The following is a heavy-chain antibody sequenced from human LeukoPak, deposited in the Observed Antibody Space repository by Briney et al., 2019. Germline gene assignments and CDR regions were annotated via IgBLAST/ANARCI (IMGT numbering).Heavy chain of an antibody. V-gene: IGHV4-39*01. J-gene: IGHJ4*02. Sequence: SETLSLTCTVSGGSFSSSSSYWGWIRQPPGKGLEWIGTIHHSGSTYYNPPLKSRLTISEDTSKNRFSLKLSSVTAADTAVYYCARRITSGAPFDYWGQGTLVTVSS. CDR2: IHHSGST. CDR1: GGSFSSSSSY. D-gene: IGHD1-26*01. CDR3: ARRITSGAPFDY.